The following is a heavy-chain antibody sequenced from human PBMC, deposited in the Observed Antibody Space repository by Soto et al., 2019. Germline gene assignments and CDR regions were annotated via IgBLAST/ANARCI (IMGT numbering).Heavy chain of an antibody. CDR2: ISSTSFYI. J-gene: IGHJ4*02. V-gene: IGHV3-21*06. CDR3: ARGSGSQHTIFDW. D-gene: IGHD1-26*01. CDR1: GFSFSRYT. Sequence: GGSLILSWAASGFSFSRYTVSWLRQAPGKGLEWISSISSTSFYIYYSDSVKGRFTVSRDNSKNLLFLQMVSLRAEDTAVYFCARGSGSQHTIFDWWGQGSQVTVSS.